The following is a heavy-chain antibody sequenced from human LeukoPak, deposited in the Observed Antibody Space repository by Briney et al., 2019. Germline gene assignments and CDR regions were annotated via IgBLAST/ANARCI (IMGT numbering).Heavy chain of an antibody. CDR3: ARHSSGWYPYFDY. V-gene: IGHV4-39*01. CDR1: GGFISSSSYY. CDR2: LCYSGNT. D-gene: IGHD6-19*01. J-gene: IGHJ4*02. Sequence: SETLSLTCTVSGGFISSSSYYWGWIRQPPGKGVEWIGSLCYSGNTYYNPDSKSRITISVDTSKNQLSLKLSSGTAADTAVYYCARHSSGWYPYFDYWGQGTLVTVSS.